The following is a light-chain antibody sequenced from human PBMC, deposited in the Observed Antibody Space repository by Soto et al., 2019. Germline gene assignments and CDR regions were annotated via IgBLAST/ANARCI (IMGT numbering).Light chain of an antibody. CDR2: LGS. CDR3: RQALPTPGVT. CDR1: QSLLHSNGYNY. V-gene: IGKV2-28*01. J-gene: IGKJ5*01. Sequence: DIVMTQSPLSLPVTPGEPASISCRSSQSLLHSNGYNYLDWYLQKPGQSPQLLIYLGSNRASGVPDRFSGSGSGTDFTIKISRVEAEDVGVYYCRQALPTPGVTFGQGTRLEIK.